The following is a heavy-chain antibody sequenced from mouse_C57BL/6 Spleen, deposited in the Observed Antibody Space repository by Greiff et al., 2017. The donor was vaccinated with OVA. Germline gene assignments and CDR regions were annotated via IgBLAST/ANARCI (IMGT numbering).Heavy chain of an antibody. V-gene: IGHV5-4*01. CDR2: ISDGGSYT. J-gene: IGHJ1*03. CDR1: GYTFTSYA. D-gene: IGHD4-1*01. Sequence: EVHLLESGAGLVKPGASLKLSCAASGYTFTSYAMSWVRQTPGKRLEWIATISDGGSYTYYNDNVKGRFTLSRDNATNNLYLHMSHLTSEDSAMYYCARGLLLTGGYFDVWGTGTTVTVSS. CDR3: ARGLLLTGGYFDV.